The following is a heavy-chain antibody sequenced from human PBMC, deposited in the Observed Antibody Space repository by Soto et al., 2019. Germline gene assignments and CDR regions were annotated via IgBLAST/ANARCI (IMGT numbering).Heavy chain of an antibody. CDR1: GGSISSFS. CDR2: IYFSGST. J-gene: IGHJ6*02. D-gene: IGHD3-9*01. CDR3: ARSEAIFTSTGGMDV. Sequence: SETLSRTCTVCGGSISSFSWSWTRQPPGKGLEWIGYIYFSGSTNYNPSLKSRITISVDTSRNEFSLNLRFVTAADTAIYYCARSEAIFTSTGGMDVWGRGTTVTVSS. V-gene: IGHV4-4*09.